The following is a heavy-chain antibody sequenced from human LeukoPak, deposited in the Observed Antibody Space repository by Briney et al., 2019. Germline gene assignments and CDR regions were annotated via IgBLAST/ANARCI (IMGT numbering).Heavy chain of an antibody. Sequence: GGSLRLSCAASGFTFSSYWMHWVRQAPGKGLVWVSRISTDGSSTNYADSVKGRFTISRDNAKNTLYLQMNSLRAGDTAVYYCAKRALLGFGELYYFDYWSQGTLVTVSS. CDR3: AKRALLGFGELYYFDY. D-gene: IGHD3-10*01. CDR1: GFTFSSYW. J-gene: IGHJ4*02. CDR2: ISTDGSST. V-gene: IGHV3-74*01.